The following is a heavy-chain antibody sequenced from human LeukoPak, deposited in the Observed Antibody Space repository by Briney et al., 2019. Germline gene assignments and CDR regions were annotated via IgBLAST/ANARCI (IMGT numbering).Heavy chain of an antibody. D-gene: IGHD6-13*01. J-gene: IGHJ4*02. CDR3: ARDFRDHQSIAAAGTGEHYFDY. CDR1: GFTFSSYA. V-gene: IGHV3-30-3*01. Sequence: PGGSLRLSCAASGFTFSSYAMSWVRQAPGKGLEWVAVISYDGSNKYYADSVKGRFTISRDNSKNTLYLQMNSLRAEDTAVYYCARDFRDHQSIAAAGTGEHYFDYWGQGTLVTVSS. CDR2: ISYDGSNK.